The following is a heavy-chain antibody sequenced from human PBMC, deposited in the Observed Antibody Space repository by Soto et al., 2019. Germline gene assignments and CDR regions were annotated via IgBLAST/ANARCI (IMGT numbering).Heavy chain of an antibody. CDR1: GYNFIAYY. CDR2: INPSSGAT. Sequence: QVQLVQSGAEVKKPGSSVKLSCKASGYNFIAYYIYWVRQAPGQGPEWMGMINPSSGATNYAQKSPVIVTVTRATATSTAYLELSSLRSEDAAVYYCAKYCGGDCRHFDAWGQGTLVTVSS. D-gene: IGHD2-21*02. J-gene: IGHJ4*02. V-gene: IGHV1-46*01. CDR3: AKYCGGDCRHFDA.